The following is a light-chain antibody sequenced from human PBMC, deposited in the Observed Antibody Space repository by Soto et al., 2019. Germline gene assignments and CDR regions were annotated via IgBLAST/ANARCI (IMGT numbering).Light chain of an antibody. V-gene: IGKV1-5*03. CDR2: RAS. CDR1: QSISSW. J-gene: IGKJ2*01. Sequence: DIQMTQSPSTLSASVRDRVTITCRASQSISSWLAWYQQKPGKAPKLLIYRASSLESGVPSRFSGSGSGTEFTLTICSLQPDDFATYYCQQYNSYHTFGQGTKVDIK. CDR3: QQYNSYHT.